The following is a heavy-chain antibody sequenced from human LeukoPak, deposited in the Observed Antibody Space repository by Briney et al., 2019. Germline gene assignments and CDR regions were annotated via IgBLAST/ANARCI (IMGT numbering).Heavy chain of an antibody. CDR3: IHAYPRVSWFDP. V-gene: IGHV2-5*02. CDR1: GFSLSTSGVG. CDR2: IYWDDDK. Sequence: SGPTLVNPTQTLTLTCSFSGFSLSTSGVGVGWIRQPPGKALEWLGMIYWDDDKRYNSSLSSRLTFTKDTSAKQVVLTMTNMDPADTATYFCIHAYPRVSWFDPWGQGIQVTVS. D-gene: IGHD2-21*01. J-gene: IGHJ5*02.